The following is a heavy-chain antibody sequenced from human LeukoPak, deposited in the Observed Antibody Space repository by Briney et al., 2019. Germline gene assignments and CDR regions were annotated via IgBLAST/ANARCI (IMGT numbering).Heavy chain of an antibody. V-gene: IGHV3-30*18. Sequence: PGRSLRLSCAASGFTFNTYGMHWVRQAPGKGLEWVAVISYDGRNKFDADSVKGRFTISRDNSENTLYLQMNSLIPEDTAVYYCAKGSAYGDYYYYGMDVWGQGTTATVSS. CDR2: ISYDGRNK. J-gene: IGHJ6*02. CDR3: AKGSAYGDYYYYGMDV. CDR1: GFTFNTYG. D-gene: IGHD4-17*01.